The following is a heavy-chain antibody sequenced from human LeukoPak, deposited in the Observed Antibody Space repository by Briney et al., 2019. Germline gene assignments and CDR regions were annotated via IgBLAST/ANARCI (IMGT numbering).Heavy chain of an antibody. Sequence: GGSLRLSCAGSGFTFSDYWMTWVRQTPGKGLEWVANINEDGSDKYYVDSVKGRFTISRDNAENSLFLQMNSLRAEDTAVYHCVRESGIWRGRGIGRPLDVWGKGTTVTVSS. D-gene: IGHD3-3*01. CDR3: VRESGIWRGRGIGRPLDV. J-gene: IGHJ6*04. CDR1: GFTFSDYW. V-gene: IGHV3-7*01. CDR2: INEDGSDK.